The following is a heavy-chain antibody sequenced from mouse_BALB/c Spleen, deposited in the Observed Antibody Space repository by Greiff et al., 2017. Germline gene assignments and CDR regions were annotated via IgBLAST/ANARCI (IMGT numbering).Heavy chain of an antibody. CDR1: GYSITSGYY. CDR2: ISYDGSN. V-gene: IGHV3-6*02. Sequence: VQRVESGPGLVKPSQSLSLTCSVTGYSITSGYYWNWIRQFPGNKLEWMGYISYDGSNNYNPSLKNRISITRDTSKNQFFLKLNSVTTEDTATYYCARTTTVVAGDYAMDYWGQGTSVTVSS. D-gene: IGHD1-1*01. CDR3: ARTTTVVAGDYAMDY. J-gene: IGHJ4*01.